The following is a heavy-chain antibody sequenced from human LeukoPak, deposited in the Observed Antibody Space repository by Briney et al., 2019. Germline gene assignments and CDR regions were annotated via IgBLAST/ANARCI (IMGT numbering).Heavy chain of an antibody. CDR2: IYSGGST. D-gene: IGHD3-9*01. CDR1: GFTVSSNY. V-gene: IGHV3-53*01. Sequence: GGSLRLSCAASGFTVSSNYMSWVRQAPGKGLEWVSVIYSGGSTYYADSVRGRFTISRDNSKNTLYLQMNSLRAEDTAVYYCARDLRYFDWLHPFDYWGQGTLVTVSS. CDR3: ARDLRYFDWLHPFDY. J-gene: IGHJ4*02.